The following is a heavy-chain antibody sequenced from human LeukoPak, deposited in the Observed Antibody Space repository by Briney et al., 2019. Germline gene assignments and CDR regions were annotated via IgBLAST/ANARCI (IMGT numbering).Heavy chain of an antibody. CDR3: ATGRIVGATTGWFDP. V-gene: IGHV4-38-2*02. J-gene: IGHJ5*02. CDR1: GYSISSGYY. Sequence: SSETLSLTCTVSGYSISSGYYWGWIRQPPGQGLEWIGSIYHSGSTYYNPSLKSRVTISVDTSKNQFSLKLSSVTAADTAVYYCATGRIVGATTGWFDPWGQGTLVTVSS. D-gene: IGHD1-26*01. CDR2: IYHSGST.